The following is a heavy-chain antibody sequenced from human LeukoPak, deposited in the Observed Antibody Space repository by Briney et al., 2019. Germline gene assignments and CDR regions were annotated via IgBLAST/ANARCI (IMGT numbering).Heavy chain of an antibody. D-gene: IGHD2-2*01. CDR3: LLPYQLLSY. V-gene: IGHV1-2*02. CDR2: INPNSGGT. Sequence: ASVKVSCKASGYTFTGYYMHWVRPAPGQGLEWMGWINPNSGGTNYAQKFQGRVTMTRDTSISTAYMELSRLRSDDTAVYYCLLPYQLLSYWGQGTLVTVSS. CDR1: GYTFTGYY. J-gene: IGHJ4*02.